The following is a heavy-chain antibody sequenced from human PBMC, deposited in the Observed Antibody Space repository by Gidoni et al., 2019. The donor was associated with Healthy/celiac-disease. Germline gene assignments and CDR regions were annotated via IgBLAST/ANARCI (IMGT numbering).Heavy chain of an antibody. CDR3: ATPAYSTVVTPSGFFDY. D-gene: IGHD4-17*01. CDR2: ISGSGGST. Sequence: EVQLLESGGGLVQPGGSLRLSCAASGFTFSSHAMSWVRQAPGKGLEWVSAISGSGGSTYYADSVKGRFTISRDNSKNTLYLQMNSLRAEDTAVYYCATPAYSTVVTPSGFFDYWGQGTLVTVSS. V-gene: IGHV3-23*01. J-gene: IGHJ4*02. CDR1: GFTFSSHA.